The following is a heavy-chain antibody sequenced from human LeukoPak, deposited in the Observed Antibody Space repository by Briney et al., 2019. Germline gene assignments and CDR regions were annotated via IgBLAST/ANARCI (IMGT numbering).Heavy chain of an antibody. V-gene: IGHV3-48*04. CDR1: GFTFSSYS. CDR2: ISSSGNTI. D-gene: IGHD5-18*01. CDR3: ARLRGYSYGYGDY. J-gene: IGHJ4*02. Sequence: GGSLRLSCAASGFTFSSYSMNWVRQAPGKGLEWVSYISSSGNTIDYADSVKGRFTISRDNAKNSLYLQMVSLRAEDTAVYYCARLRGYSYGYGDYWGQGALVTVSS.